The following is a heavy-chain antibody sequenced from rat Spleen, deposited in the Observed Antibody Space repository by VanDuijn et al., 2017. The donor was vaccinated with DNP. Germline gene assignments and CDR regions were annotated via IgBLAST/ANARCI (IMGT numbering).Heavy chain of an antibody. CDR3: VRWNSGHFDY. CDR2: IGSAAYAP. J-gene: IGHJ2*01. V-gene: IGHV5-22*01. Sequence: EVQLVESGRGLVQPGRSLKLSCAASGFSFSYYYMAWVRQAPAKGLEWVAYIGSAAYAPYYGDSVKGRFTISRDNAKSTLYLQMNSLRSEDMATYYCVRWNSGHFDYWGQGVMVTVSS. D-gene: IGHD4-3*01. CDR1: GFSFSYYY.